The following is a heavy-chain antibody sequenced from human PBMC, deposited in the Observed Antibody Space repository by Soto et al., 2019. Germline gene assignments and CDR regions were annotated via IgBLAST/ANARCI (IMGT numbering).Heavy chain of an antibody. CDR1: GFTFSSYA. V-gene: IGHV3-30-3*01. J-gene: IGHJ6*02. Sequence: GGSLRLSCAASGFTFSSYAMHWVRQAPGKGLEWVAVISYDGSNKYYADSVKGRFTISRDNSKNTLYLQMNGLRAEDTAVYYWARDYYRFNSGYGFSMDVWGQGTTVTVSS. D-gene: IGHD5-12*01. CDR2: ISYDGSNK. CDR3: ARDYYRFNSGYGFSMDV.